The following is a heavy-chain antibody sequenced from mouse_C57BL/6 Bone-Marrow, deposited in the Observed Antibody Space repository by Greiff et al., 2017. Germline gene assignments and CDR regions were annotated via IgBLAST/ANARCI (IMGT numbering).Heavy chain of an antibody. D-gene: IGHD2-5*01. Sequence: EVQLQQSGGDLVKPGGSLKLSCAASGFTFSSYGMSWVRQTPDKRLEWVATISSGGSYTYYPDSVKGRFTISRDNAKNTLYLQMSSLKSEDTAMYYCASQSNPMDYWGQGTSVTVSS. J-gene: IGHJ4*01. CDR1: GFTFSSYG. V-gene: IGHV5-6*01. CDR3: ASQSNPMDY. CDR2: ISSGGSYT.